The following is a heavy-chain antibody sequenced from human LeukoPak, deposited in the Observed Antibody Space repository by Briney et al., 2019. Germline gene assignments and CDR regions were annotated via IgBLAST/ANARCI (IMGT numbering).Heavy chain of an antibody. V-gene: IGHV4-4*07. CDR1: GGSISSYY. Sequence: SETLSLTCTVSGGSISSYYWSWIRQPAGKGLEWIGRIYTSGSTNYNPSLKSRVTISVDTSKNQFSLKLSSVTAADTAVYYCARGLATPRNCWFDSWGQGTLVTVSS. D-gene: IGHD2/OR15-2a*01. J-gene: IGHJ5*01. CDR2: IYTSGST. CDR3: ARGLATPRNCWFDS.